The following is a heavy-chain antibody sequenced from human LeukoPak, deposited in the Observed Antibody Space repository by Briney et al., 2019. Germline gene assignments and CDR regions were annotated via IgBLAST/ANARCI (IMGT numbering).Heavy chain of an antibody. CDR2: IRSQAHGGTT. J-gene: IGHJ5*02. CDR1: GFTSGDYF. D-gene: IGHD5-18*01. CDR3: IRHRHSFNWFDP. V-gene: IGHV3-49*03. Sequence: GGSLRLSCTASGFTSGDYFMNWFRQAPGKGLEWVGLIRSQAHGGTTEYAASVKGRFTISRDDPKSIAYLQMNSLKTDDTALYYCIRHRHSFNWFDPWGQGTLVTVSS.